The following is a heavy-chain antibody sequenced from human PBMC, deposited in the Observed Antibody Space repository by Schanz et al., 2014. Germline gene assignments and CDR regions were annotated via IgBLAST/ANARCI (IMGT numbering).Heavy chain of an antibody. Sequence: QVQLVQSGAEVKKPGASVKVSCKASGYTFTSYYMYWVRQAPGQGLEWLGTIFLNDGGTHSAEKFQGRIIMTRDTSTSTVYLDLSSLRSEDTAVYYCARERPRKGDFDYWGQGTLVTVSS. CDR3: ARERPRKGDFDY. J-gene: IGHJ4*02. D-gene: IGHD1-26*01. CDR1: GYTFTSYY. V-gene: IGHV1-46*01. CDR2: IFLNDGGT.